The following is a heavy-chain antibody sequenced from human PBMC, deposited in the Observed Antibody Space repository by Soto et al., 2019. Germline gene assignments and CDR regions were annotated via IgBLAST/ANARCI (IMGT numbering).Heavy chain of an antibody. CDR1: GYIFTSYY. V-gene: IGHV1-46*03. Sequence: QVQLVQSGAEVKKPGASVKVSCKASGYIFTSYYIHWVRQAPGQGLEWMGWINPFDGSRMFAQSFQGRVTMTRDTSKSTVYMEVSSLRSEDTAVYYCSSVDPGETSPFDHWGQGTLVTVSS. CDR2: INPFDGSR. J-gene: IGHJ4*02. CDR3: SSVDPGETSPFDH. D-gene: IGHD3-10*01.